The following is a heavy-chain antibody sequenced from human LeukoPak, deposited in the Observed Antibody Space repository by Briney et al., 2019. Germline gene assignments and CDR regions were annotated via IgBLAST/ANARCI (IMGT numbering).Heavy chain of an antibody. J-gene: IGHJ4*02. D-gene: IGHD4-17*01. CDR1: GGSISSYY. CDR3: ARAGYGDSDFDY. CDR2: IYYSGST. Sequence: SETLSLTCTVSGGSISSYYWSWIRQPPGKGLEWIGYIYYSGSTNYNPSLKSRVTISVYTSKNQFSLKLNSVTAADTAVYYCARAGYGDSDFDYWGQGTLVTVSS. V-gene: IGHV4-59*08.